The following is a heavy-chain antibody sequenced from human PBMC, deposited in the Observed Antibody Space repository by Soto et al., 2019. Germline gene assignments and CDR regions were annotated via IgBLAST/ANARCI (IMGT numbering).Heavy chain of an antibody. CDR1: GGSISSGGYY. Sequence: NPSETLSLTCTVSGGSISSGGYYWSWIRQHPGKGLEWIGYIYYSGSTYYNPSLKSRVTISVETSKNQFSMKLTSVTASDTAVYYCARSYYDSTGFAVDPWGQGTLVTVSS. J-gene: IGHJ5*02. D-gene: IGHD3-22*01. V-gene: IGHV4-31*03. CDR2: IYYSGST. CDR3: ARSYYDSTGFAVDP.